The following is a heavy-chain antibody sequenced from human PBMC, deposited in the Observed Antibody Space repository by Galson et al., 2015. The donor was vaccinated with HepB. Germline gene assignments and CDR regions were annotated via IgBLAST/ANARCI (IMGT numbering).Heavy chain of an antibody. D-gene: IGHD3-10*01. CDR3: ARRISLVRGIITKPDYYYGMDV. J-gene: IGHJ6*02. V-gene: IGHV3-7*03. Sequence: SLRLSCAASEFTFSSYWMNWVRQAPGKGLEWVAIINPDGSEKYYVASLKGRFTISRDNAKNSLYLQMDSLRAEDTAVYYCARRISLVRGIITKPDYYYGMDVWGQGTAVTVAS. CDR1: EFTFSSYW. CDR2: INPDGSEK.